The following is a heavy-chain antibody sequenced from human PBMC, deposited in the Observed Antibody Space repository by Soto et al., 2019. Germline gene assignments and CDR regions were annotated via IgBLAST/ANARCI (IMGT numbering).Heavy chain of an antibody. V-gene: IGHV1-2*02. Sequence: ASVKVSCKAAGYTFSGYHMHWVRHPPGQGLAWMGWINPNSGGTNYAQKFQGRVTMTRDTSISTAYMELSRLRSDDKAVYYCAREGEWRQLIYYSVLDLQGQRVTETGSS. J-gene: IGHJ6*02. CDR2: INPNSGGT. CDR3: AREGEWRQLIYYSVLDL. D-gene: IGHD1-1*01. CDR1: GYTFSGYH.